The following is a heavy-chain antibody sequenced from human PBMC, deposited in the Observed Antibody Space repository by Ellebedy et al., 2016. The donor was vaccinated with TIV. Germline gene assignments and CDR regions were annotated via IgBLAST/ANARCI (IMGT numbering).Heavy chain of an antibody. J-gene: IGHJ4*02. CDR2: INPSGCST. CDR1: GYTFTGYY. CDR3: ARDFGDFAPYYDY. D-gene: IGHD3-10*01. Sequence: AASVQVSCKASGYTFTGYYLNWVRQAPGRGLEWMAVINPSGCSTTYSPWFQGRITVTRDTSTSTVSMVLSRLTSDDTAVYYCARDFGDFAPYYDYWGQGTLVTVSS. V-gene: IGHV1-46*01.